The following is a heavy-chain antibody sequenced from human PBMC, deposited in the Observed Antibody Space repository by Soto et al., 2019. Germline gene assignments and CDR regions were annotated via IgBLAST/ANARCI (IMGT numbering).Heavy chain of an antibody. Sequence: LKISCKGSGYSFTSYWIGWVRQMPGKGLEWMGIIYPGDSDTRYSPSFQGQVTISADKSISTAYLQWSSLKASDTAMYYCARHIKGRLRVVGPHHYYGMDVWGQGTTVTVSS. CDR2: IYPGDSDT. D-gene: IGHD2-15*01. CDR3: ARHIKGRLRVVGPHHYYGMDV. J-gene: IGHJ6*02. CDR1: GYSFTSYW. V-gene: IGHV5-51*01.